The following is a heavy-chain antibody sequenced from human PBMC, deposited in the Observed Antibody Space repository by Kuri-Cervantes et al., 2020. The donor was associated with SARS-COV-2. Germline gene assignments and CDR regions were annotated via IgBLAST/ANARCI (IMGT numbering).Heavy chain of an antibody. D-gene: IGHD6-13*01. V-gene: IGHV3-21*01. CDR2: ISSSSSYI. CDR3: ATESSSWYGGSFDY. J-gene: IGHJ4*02. CDR1: GFTFSSYS. Sequence: GGSLRLSCAASGFTFSSYSMNWVRQAPGKGLEWVSSISSSSSYIYYADSVKGRFTISRDNAKNSLYLQMNSLRAEDTAVYYCATESSSWYGGSFDYRGQGTLVTVSS.